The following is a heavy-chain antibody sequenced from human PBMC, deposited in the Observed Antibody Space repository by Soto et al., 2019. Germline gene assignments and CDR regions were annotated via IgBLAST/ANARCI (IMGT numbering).Heavy chain of an antibody. CDR2: IYPGDSDT. CDR1: GYSFTSYW. V-gene: IGHV5-51*01. J-gene: IGHJ6*02. CDR3: ARCVRDGYNPSGYYYGMDI. D-gene: IGHD5-12*01. Sequence: GASLKISCQGSGYSFTSYWIGWVRQMPGKGLAWMGIIYPGDSDTSYSPYFQGQVTISAYKSISTAYLQWSSLKASDTATYYWARCVRDGYNPSGYYYGMDIWGQGATGT.